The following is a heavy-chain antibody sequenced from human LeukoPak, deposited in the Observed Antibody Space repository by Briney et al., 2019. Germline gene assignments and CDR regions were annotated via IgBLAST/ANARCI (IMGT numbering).Heavy chain of an antibody. Sequence: SETLSLTCTVSGYSISSGYYWGWIRQPPGKGLEWIGSIYYSGSTYYNPSLKSRVTISVDTSKNQFPLKLSSVTAADTAVYYCARNFDSSGYYYPRYYYMDVWGKGTTVTVSS. D-gene: IGHD3-22*01. J-gene: IGHJ6*03. CDR3: ARNFDSSGYYYPRYYYMDV. V-gene: IGHV4-38-2*02. CDR2: IYYSGST. CDR1: GYSISSGYY.